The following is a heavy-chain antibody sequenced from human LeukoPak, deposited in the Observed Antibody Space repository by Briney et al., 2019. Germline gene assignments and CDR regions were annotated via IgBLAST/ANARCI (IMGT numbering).Heavy chain of an antibody. D-gene: IGHD3-22*01. CDR2: ISAYNGNT. V-gene: IGHV1-18*01. CDR3: ARDSSIDYYDSSGYKFDY. Sequence: GASVKVSCKASGYTFTSYGISWVRQAPGQGLEWMGWISAYNGNTNYAQKLQGRVTMTTDTSTSTAYMELRSLRSDDTAVYYCARDSSIDYYDSSGYKFDYWGQGTLVTVSS. J-gene: IGHJ4*02. CDR1: GYTFTSYG.